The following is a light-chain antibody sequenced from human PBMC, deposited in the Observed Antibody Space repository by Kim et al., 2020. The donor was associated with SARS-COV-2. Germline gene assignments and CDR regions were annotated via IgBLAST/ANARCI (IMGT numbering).Light chain of an antibody. CDR2: GKN. J-gene: IGLJ3*02. V-gene: IGLV3-19*01. Sequence: ELTQDPAVSVALGQTVRITCQGDSLRSYYASWYQQKPGQAPVLVIYGKNNRPSGIPDRFSGSSSGNTASLTITGAQAEDEADYYCNSRDSSGNRVFGGGTQLTVL. CDR1: SLRSYY. CDR3: NSRDSSGNRV.